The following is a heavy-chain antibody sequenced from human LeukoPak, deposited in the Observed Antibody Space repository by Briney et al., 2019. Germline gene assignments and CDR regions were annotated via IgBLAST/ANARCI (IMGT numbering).Heavy chain of an antibody. CDR2: LYTSGST. J-gene: IGHJ4*02. CDR1: GGSFSGYY. V-gene: IGHV4-59*10. Sequence: SETLSLTCAVYGGSFSGYYGSWIRQPAGKGLEWIGRLYTSGSTNYNPSLKSRATMSVDTSKNQFSLRLSSVTAADTAVYYCARQGDRLYGGNSLDYWGQGTLVTVSS. CDR3: ARQGDRLYGGNSLDY. D-gene: IGHD4-23*01.